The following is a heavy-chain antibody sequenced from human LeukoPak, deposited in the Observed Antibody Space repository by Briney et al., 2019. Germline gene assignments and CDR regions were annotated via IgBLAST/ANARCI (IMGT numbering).Heavy chain of an antibody. CDR2: IIPIFGTA. D-gene: IGHD3-16*01. CDR1: GGTFSSYA. V-gene: IGHV1-69*13. J-gene: IGHJ6*03. CDR3: ARCPSLGDGPVKTHYYYYYYTDV. Sequence: SVKVSCKASGGTFSSYAVSWVRQAPGQGLEWMGGIIPIFGTANYAQKFQGRVTITADESTSTAYMELSSLRSEDTAVYYCARCPSLGDGPVKTHYYYYYYTDVWGKGTTVTVSS.